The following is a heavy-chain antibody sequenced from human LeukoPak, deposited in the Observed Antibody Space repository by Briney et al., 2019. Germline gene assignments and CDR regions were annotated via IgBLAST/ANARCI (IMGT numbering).Heavy chain of an antibody. D-gene: IGHD2-15*01. V-gene: IGHV4-30-2*01. CDR1: GGSISSGGYY. J-gene: IGHJ4*02. Sequence: SETLSLTCTVSGGSISSGGYYWSWIRQPPGKGLEWIGYIYHSGSTYYNPSLKSRVTISVDRSKNQFSLKLSSVTAADTAVYYCARDNEDGGSELDYWGQGTLVTVSS. CDR3: ARDNEDGGSELDY. CDR2: IYHSGST.